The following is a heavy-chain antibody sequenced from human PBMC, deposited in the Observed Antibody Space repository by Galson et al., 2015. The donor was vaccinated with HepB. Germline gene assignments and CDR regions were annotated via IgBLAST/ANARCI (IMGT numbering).Heavy chain of an antibody. CDR2: ISSTSSYI. CDR3: ARDTAMGGFFYYGMDV. V-gene: IGHV3-21*06. J-gene: IGHJ6*02. Sequence: SLRLSCAASGFTFSGYTMNWVRQAPGRGLEWVSSISSTSSYIFYADSVKGRFTISRDSAKNSLYLQMNSLGAEDTAVYYCARDTAMGGFFYYGMDVWGQGTTVTVSS. CDR1: GFTFSGYT. D-gene: IGHD5-18*01.